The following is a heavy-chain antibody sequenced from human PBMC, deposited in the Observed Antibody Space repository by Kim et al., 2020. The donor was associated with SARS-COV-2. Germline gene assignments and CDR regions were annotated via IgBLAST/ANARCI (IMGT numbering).Heavy chain of an antibody. J-gene: IGHJ6*02. CDR2: INPNSGGT. CDR1: GYTFTGYY. Sequence: ASVKVSCKASGYTFTGYYMHWVRRAPGQGLEWMGRINPNSGGTNYAQKFQGRVTMTGDTAISTAYMELSRLRSDDTAVYYCALTIFGVVTRFDYYGMDVWGQGTTVTVSS. CDR3: ALTIFGVVTRFDYYGMDV. D-gene: IGHD3-3*01. V-gene: IGHV1-2*06.